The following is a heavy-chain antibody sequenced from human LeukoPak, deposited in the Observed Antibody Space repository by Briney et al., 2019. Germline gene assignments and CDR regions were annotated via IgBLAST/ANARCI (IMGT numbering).Heavy chain of an antibody. CDR1: GFTFSSYA. CDR2: ISGSGGST. D-gene: IGHD3-22*01. CDR3: ANNRGDSSGYYFE. Sequence: GGSLRLSCAASGFTFSSYAMSWVRQAPGKGLEWVSAISGSGGSTYYADSVKGWFTISRDNSKNTLYLQMNSLRAEDTAVYYCANNRGDSSGYYFEWGQGTLVTVSS. V-gene: IGHV3-23*01. J-gene: IGHJ4*02.